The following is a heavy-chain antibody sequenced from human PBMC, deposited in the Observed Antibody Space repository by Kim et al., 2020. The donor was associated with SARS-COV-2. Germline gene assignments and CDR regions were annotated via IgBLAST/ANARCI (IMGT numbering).Heavy chain of an antibody. Sequence: HKSRVTISLDTSKNQFALKLSSVTAADTAVYYCARVGAAAGTSYDYMDVWGKGTTVTVSS. D-gene: IGHD6-13*01. V-gene: IGHV4-59*01. CDR3: ARVGAAAGTSYDYMDV. J-gene: IGHJ6*03.